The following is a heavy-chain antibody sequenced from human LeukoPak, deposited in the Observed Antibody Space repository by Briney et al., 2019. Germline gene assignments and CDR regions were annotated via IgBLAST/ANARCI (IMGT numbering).Heavy chain of an antibody. CDR2: IGTAGDT. Sequence: PGGSLRLSCAASGFTFSSYDMHWVRQATGKGLEWVSAIGTAGDTYYPGSVKGRSTISRENAKNSLYLQVNSLRAEDTAVYYCARGSSGWSYYYYYGMDVWGQGTTVTVSS. CDR1: GFTFSSYD. CDR3: ARGSSGWSYYYYYGMDV. D-gene: IGHD6-19*01. V-gene: IGHV3-13*01. J-gene: IGHJ6*02.